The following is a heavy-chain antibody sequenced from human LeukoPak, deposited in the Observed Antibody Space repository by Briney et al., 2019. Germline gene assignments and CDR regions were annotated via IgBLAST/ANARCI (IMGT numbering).Heavy chain of an antibody. J-gene: IGHJ4*02. V-gene: IGHV3-30*02. Sequence: GGSLRLSCAASGFTFKSYGMHWVRQTPGKGLEWVAFIRNDGNNKYYADSAKGRFSISRDNSRNTLYLQMSSLRAEDTAIYYCARDKIVGAWYYFDYWGQGTLVTVSS. D-gene: IGHD1-26*01. CDR2: IRNDGNNK. CDR3: ARDKIVGAWYYFDY. CDR1: GFTFKSYG.